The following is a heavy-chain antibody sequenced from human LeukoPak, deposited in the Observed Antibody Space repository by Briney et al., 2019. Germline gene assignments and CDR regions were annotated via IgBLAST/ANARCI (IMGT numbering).Heavy chain of an antibody. D-gene: IGHD6-19*01. Sequence: PGGSLRLSCAASGFTFSSYDMHWVRQAPGKGLEWVAVISYDGSNKYYADSVKGRFTISRDNSKNTLYLQMNSLRAEDTAVYYCAKVAVAGTLIDYWGQGTLVTVSS. CDR2: ISYDGSNK. V-gene: IGHV3-30*18. CDR3: AKVAVAGTLIDY. J-gene: IGHJ4*02. CDR1: GFTFSSYD.